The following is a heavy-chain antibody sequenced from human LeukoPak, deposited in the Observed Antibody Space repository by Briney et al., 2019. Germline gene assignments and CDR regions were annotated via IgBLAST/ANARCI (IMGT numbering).Heavy chain of an antibody. CDR3: ARFIGPEYSSGWYEHY. CDR2: IKHDSSET. Sequence: GGSLRLSCAASGFTISRYWMSWVRLVPGKGPESVAHIKHDSSETYYVDSVRGRFTISRDNAKNSLYLQMNSLRAEDTAVYYCARFIGPEYSSGWYEHYWGQGTLVTVSS. J-gene: IGHJ4*02. CDR1: GFTISRYW. V-gene: IGHV3-7*01. D-gene: IGHD6-19*01.